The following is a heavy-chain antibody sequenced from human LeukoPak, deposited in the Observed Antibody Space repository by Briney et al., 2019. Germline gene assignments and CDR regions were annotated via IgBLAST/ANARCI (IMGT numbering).Heavy chain of an antibody. Sequence: TSETLSLTCTVSGGSISSGGYYWSWIRQHPGKGLEWIGYIYYSGSTYYNPSLKSRVTISVDTSKNQFSLKLSSVTAADTAVYYCARVSRGDFWSGYYNPAYYYYGMDVWGQGTTVTVSS. CDR1: GGSISSGGYY. V-gene: IGHV4-31*03. CDR2: IYYSGST. J-gene: IGHJ6*02. D-gene: IGHD3-3*01. CDR3: ARVSRGDFWSGYYNPAYYYYGMDV.